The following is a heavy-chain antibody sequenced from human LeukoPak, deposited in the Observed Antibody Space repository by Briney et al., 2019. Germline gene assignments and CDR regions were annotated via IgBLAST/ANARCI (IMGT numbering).Heavy chain of an antibody. J-gene: IGHJ4*02. V-gene: IGHV1-69*05. CDR3: ARDSIVYDILTGYPFNRNYFDY. CDR1: GYTFASYA. Sequence: SVKVSCKASGYTFASYAISWVRQAPGQGLEWMGRIIPIVGTANYAQKFQGRVTITTDESTSTAYMELSSLRSEDTAVYYCARDSIVYDILTGYPFNRNYFDYWGQGTLVTVSS. CDR2: IIPIVGTA. D-gene: IGHD3-9*01.